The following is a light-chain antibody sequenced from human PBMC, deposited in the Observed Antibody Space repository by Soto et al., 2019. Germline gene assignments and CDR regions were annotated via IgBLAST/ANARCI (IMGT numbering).Light chain of an antibody. V-gene: IGKV3-15*01. J-gene: IGKJ1*01. CDR1: QSVSSN. CDR2: GAS. CDR3: QQYNNCPPWT. Sequence: EIVMTQSPATLSVSPGERATLSCRASQSVSSNLAWYQQKPGQAPRLLNYGASTRATGIPARFSGSGPVSDFTLSITGLQSIAVPLYDCQQYNNCPPWTFSKGTKVVIK.